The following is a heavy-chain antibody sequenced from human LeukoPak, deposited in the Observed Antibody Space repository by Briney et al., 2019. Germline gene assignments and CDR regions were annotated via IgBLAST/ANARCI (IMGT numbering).Heavy chain of an antibody. Sequence: SETLSLTCTVSGVSISSGSNCWDWIRQPAGKGLEWIGRICASGSARNNPSLKSRVSMSVDTSKSQFSLNLTSLTVADTAVYYCARVPRGSTVGTLPYFYYYMDVWGKGTTVIVSS. D-gene: IGHD1-26*01. J-gene: IGHJ6*03. CDR3: ARVPRGSTVGTLPYFYYYMDV. V-gene: IGHV4-61*02. CDR2: ICASGSA. CDR1: GVSISSGSNC.